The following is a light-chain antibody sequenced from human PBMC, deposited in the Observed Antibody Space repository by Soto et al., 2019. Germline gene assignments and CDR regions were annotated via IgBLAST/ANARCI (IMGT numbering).Light chain of an antibody. CDR1: SSDVGGYNY. CDR2: DVS. CDR3: GQYKSSSTV. J-gene: IGLJ1*01. V-gene: IGLV2-14*01. Sequence: QSALTQPASVSGSPGQSITISCTGTSSDVGGYNYVSWYQQHPGKAPKLMIYDVSNRPSGVSNRFSGSKSGNTASLTISGLRVEKKAYYYCGQYKSSSTVFGPGTKVTL.